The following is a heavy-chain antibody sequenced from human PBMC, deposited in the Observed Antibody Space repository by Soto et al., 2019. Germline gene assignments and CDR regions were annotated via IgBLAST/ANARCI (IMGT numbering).Heavy chain of an antibody. D-gene: IGHD3-10*01. CDR1: GGSISSGDYY. Sequence: LSLTCTVSGGSISSGDYYWSGIRQPPGKGLEWIGYIYYSGSTYYNPSLKSRVTISVDTSKNQFSLKLSSVTAADTAVYYCARASEERFMGFDPWGQGTLVTVSS. CDR3: ARASEERFMGFDP. J-gene: IGHJ5*02. V-gene: IGHV4-30-4*01. CDR2: IYYSGST.